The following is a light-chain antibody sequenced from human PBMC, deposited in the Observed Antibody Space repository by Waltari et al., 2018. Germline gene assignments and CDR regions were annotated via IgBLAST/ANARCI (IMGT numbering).Light chain of an antibody. CDR2: EVS. CDR3: SSYTSSSTLAYV. J-gene: IGLJ1*01. V-gene: IGLV2-14*01. Sequence: QSALPQPASVSGSPGPSITPSSTRTSRDVRGYNDVPWYQHHPGKAPKLMIYEVSNRPSGVSNRFSGSKSGNTASLTISGLQAEDEADYYCSSYTSSSTLAYVFGTGTKVTVL. CDR1: SRDVRGYND.